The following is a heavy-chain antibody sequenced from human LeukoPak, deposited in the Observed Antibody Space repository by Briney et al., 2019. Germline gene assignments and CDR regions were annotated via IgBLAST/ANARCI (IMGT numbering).Heavy chain of an antibody. CDR1: GLTFSSYA. J-gene: IGHJ4*02. Sequence: PGGSLRLSCAASGLTFSSYAMHWVRQAPGKGLEYVSAISSNGGSTYYANSVKGRFTISRDNSKNTLYLQMGSLRAEDMAVYYCARVLQWPYQPPDYWGQGTLITVSS. CDR3: ARVLQWPYQPPDY. CDR2: ISSNGGST. D-gene: IGHD6-19*01. V-gene: IGHV3-64*01.